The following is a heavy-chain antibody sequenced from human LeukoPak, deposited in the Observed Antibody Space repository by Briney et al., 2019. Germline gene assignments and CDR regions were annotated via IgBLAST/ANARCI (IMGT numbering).Heavy chain of an antibody. Sequence: ASVKVSCKASGYTFTGYYMHWVRQAPGQGLEWMGWINPNSGGTNYAQKFQGRVTMTRDTSISTACMELSRLRSDDTAVYYCASYGESGYHYYFDYWGQGTLVTVSS. CDR3: ASYGESGYHYYFDY. D-gene: IGHD3-22*01. J-gene: IGHJ4*02. V-gene: IGHV1-2*02. CDR1: GYTFTGYY. CDR2: INPNSGGT.